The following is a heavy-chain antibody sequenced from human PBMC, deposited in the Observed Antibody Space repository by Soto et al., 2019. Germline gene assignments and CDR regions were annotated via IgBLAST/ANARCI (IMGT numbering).Heavy chain of an antibody. V-gene: IGHV1-24*01. CDR1: GYTLIELS. J-gene: IGHJ4*02. CDR3: ATAQTYYYDSSGYFPLLY. CDR2: FDPEDGET. D-gene: IGHD3-22*01. Sequence: ASVKVSCKVSGYTLIELSMHWVRQAPGKGLEWMGGFDPEDGETIYAQKFQGRVTMTEDTATDTAYMELSSLRSEDTAVYYCATAQTYYYDSSGYFPLLYWGQGTLVTVSS.